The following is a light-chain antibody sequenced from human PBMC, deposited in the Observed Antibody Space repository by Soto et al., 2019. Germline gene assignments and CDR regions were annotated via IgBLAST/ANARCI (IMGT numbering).Light chain of an antibody. CDR3: EQYNNWPPRIT. V-gene: IGKV3-15*01. CDR2: GAS. J-gene: IGKJ5*01. CDR1: QSVSSN. Sequence: EIVMTQSPATLSVSPGERATLSCRASQSVSSNLAWYQQKPGQAPRLLIYGASTRATGIPARFSGSGSGREFTLTISSLQYEDFAVYYCEQYNNWPPRITFGQGTRLEIK.